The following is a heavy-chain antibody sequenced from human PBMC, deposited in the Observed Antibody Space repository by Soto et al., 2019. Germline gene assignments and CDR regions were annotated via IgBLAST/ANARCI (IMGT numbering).Heavy chain of an antibody. Sequence: GASVKVSCKASGYTFTNYPITWVRQAPGQGLEWMGWINTYNQSTIYAQKFQGRVTMTTDTSTSTSYLELGSLRSDDTAVYYCGRESSGSGWSFDFWGQGSLVTAPQ. D-gene: IGHD6-19*01. V-gene: IGHV1-18*04. CDR3: GRESSGSGWSFDF. J-gene: IGHJ4*02. CDR2: INTYNQST. CDR1: GYTFTNYP.